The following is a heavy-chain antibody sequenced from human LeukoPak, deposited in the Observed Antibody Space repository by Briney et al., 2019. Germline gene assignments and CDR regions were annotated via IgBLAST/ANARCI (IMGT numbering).Heavy chain of an antibody. CDR1: GGSISSYY. CDR2: VYYSGTN. CDR3: ARGKASAGAYYFDN. J-gene: IGHJ4*02. V-gene: IGHV4-59*01. Sequence: SETLSLTCTLSGGSISSYYWSWIRQSPGKGLEWIGYVYYSGTNNFNPSLKRRLTISVDTSKNQFSLKLRSMTAADAAIYYCARGKASAGAYYFDNWGQGTLVTVSS. D-gene: IGHD6-13*01.